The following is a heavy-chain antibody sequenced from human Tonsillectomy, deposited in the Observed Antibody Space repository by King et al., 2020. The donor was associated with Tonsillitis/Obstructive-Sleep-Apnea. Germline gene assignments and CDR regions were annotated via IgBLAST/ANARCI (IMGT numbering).Heavy chain of an antibody. D-gene: IGHD3-10*01. J-gene: IGHJ4*02. V-gene: IGHV3-74*01. CDR1: GFTFRSLW. CDR2: SISDGSGA. Sequence: VQLVESGGGLVQPGGALRVSCAASGFTFRSLWMHCALQAPGKGLEWFSLSISDGSGAAHAYSVRGRFTPSKDNAKSTLYLEINSLRAEDSALYYCARVDYASGPLDFWGLGTLVTVSS. CDR3: ARVDYASGPLDF.